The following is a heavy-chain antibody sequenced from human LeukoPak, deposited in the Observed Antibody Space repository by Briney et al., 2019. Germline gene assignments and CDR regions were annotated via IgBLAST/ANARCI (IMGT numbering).Heavy chain of an antibody. CDR2: ISAYNGNT. V-gene: IGHV1-18*01. J-gene: IGHJ4*02. D-gene: IGHD3-22*01. CDR1: GYTFTSYG. CDR3: ARDPYHYYDSSGYYDY. Sequence: ASVKVSCKASGYTFTSYGISWVRQAPGQGLEWMGWISAYNGNTNYAQKLQGRVTMTTDTSTSTAYMELRSLRSDDTAVYYCARDPYHYYDSSGYYDYWGQGTLVTVSS.